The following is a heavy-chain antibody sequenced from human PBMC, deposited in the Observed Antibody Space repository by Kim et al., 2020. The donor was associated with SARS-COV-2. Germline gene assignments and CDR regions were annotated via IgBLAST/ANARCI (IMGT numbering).Heavy chain of an antibody. Sequence: KGRFTISRDNAKNSLYLQMNSLRDEDTAVYYCARKVGQWLPNYYYYGMDVWGQGTTVTVSS. J-gene: IGHJ6*02. V-gene: IGHV3-48*02. CDR3: ARKVGQWLPNYYYYGMDV. D-gene: IGHD6-19*01.